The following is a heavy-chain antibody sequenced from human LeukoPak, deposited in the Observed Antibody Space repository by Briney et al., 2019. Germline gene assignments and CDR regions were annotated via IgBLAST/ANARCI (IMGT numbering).Heavy chain of an antibody. Sequence: GGSLRLSCVASGFTFSNYDMNWVRQVPGKGLEWVSYISNSGSSKYYVDSVKGRFTISRDNAKNSLYLQMNSLRAGDTAVYYCARDLEFDYWGQGTLVTVSS. D-gene: IGHD3-3*01. J-gene: IGHJ4*02. V-gene: IGHV3-48*03. CDR3: ARDLEFDY. CDR2: ISNSGSSK. CDR1: GFTFSNYD.